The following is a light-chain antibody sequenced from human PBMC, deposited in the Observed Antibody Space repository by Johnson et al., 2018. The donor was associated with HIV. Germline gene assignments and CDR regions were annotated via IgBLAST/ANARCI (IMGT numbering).Light chain of an antibody. CDR1: RSNIGNNY. CDR2: ENN. CDR3: GTGDSSLRAGF. V-gene: IGLV1-51*02. Sequence: QLVLTQPPSVSAAPGQKVTISCSGSRSNIGNNYVSWYQQLPGTAPKLLIYENNKRPSGIPDRFSGSKSGPSATLGLTGLPTGAEADYYCGTGDSSLRAGFFGTGTKVTIL. J-gene: IGLJ1*01.